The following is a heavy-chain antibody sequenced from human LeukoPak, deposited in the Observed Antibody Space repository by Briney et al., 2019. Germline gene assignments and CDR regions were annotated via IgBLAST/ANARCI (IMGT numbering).Heavy chain of an antibody. CDR1: GYTFTNYY. D-gene: IGHD4-11*01. V-gene: IGHV1-46*01. CDR2: INPSGGST. CDR3: ARWTTTYLDY. J-gene: IGHJ4*02. Sequence: ASVKVSCKASGYTFTNYYIHWVRQAPGQGLEWMGTINPSGGSTNFAQKFQGRVTMTTDTSTITVYMELSSLRSEDTAVYYCARWTTTYLDYWGQGTLVTVSS.